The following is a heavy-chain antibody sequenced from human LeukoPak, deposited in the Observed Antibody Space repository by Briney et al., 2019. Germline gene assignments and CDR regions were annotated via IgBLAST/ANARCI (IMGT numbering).Heavy chain of an antibody. D-gene: IGHD2-15*01. CDR1: GGSISSSSYY. J-gene: IGHJ5*02. Sequence: SETLSLTCTVSGGSISSSSYYWGWIRQPPGKGLEWTGSIYHSGSTYYNPSLKSRVTISVGTSKNQFSLKLSSVTAADTAVYYCARDLEGVAAAKFDPWGQGTLVTVSS. V-gene: IGHV4-39*01. CDR2: IYHSGST. CDR3: ARDLEGVAAAKFDP.